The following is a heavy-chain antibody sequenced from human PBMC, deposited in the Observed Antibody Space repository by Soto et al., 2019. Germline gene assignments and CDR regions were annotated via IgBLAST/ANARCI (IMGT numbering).Heavy chain of an antibody. CDR1: GFTFDDYT. Sequence: PVGSLRLSCAASGFTFDDYTMHWVRQAPGKDLEWIAAITWDGGRTYYGDSVKGRFTISRDNSRNSLYLQMKSLRTEDTALYYCVKDMLAAVTGPFDYWGQGTQVTVSS. CDR2: ITWDGGRT. CDR3: VKDMLAAVTGPFDY. D-gene: IGHD6-19*01. V-gene: IGHV3-43*01. J-gene: IGHJ4*02.